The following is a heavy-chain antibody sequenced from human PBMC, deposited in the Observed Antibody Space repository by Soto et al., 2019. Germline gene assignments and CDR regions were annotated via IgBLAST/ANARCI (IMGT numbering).Heavy chain of an antibody. J-gene: IGHJ4*02. Sequence: QVQLVESGGGVVQPGGSLRLSCAASGFTFSSYGMHWVRQAPGKGLEWVAVISYDGSNKYYADSVKGRFTISRDNSKNTLYLQMNSLRAEDTAVYYCAKGSTAMTYFDYWGQRTLVTVSS. CDR1: GFTFSSYG. V-gene: IGHV3-30*18. CDR3: AKGSTAMTYFDY. CDR2: ISYDGSNK. D-gene: IGHD5-18*01.